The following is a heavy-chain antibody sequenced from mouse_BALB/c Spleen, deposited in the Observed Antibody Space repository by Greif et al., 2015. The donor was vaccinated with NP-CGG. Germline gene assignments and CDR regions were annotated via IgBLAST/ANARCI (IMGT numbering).Heavy chain of an antibody. CDR3: ARPANWDGWFAY. CDR2: IYPGDGDT. CDR1: GYTFTSYW. V-gene: IGHV1-87*01. J-gene: IGHJ3*01. Sequence: QVQLQQSGAELARPGASVKLSCKASGYTFTSYWMQWVKQRPGQGLEWIGAIYPGDGDTRYTQKFKGKATLTADKSSSTAYMQLSSLASEDSAVYYCARPANWDGWFAYWGQGTLVTVSA. D-gene: IGHD4-1*01.